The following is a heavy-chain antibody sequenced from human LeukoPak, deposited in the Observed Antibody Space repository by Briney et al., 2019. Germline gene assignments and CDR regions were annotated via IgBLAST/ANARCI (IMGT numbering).Heavy chain of an antibody. Sequence: SETLSLTCTVSGGSISSYYWSWIRQPPGKGLEWIGYIYYSGSTNYSPSLKSRVTISVDKSKNQVSLKLNSVTAADTAVYYCARALGAFDIWGQGTMVTVSS. V-gene: IGHV4-59*12. CDR3: ARALGAFDI. CDR1: GGSISSYY. CDR2: IYYSGST. J-gene: IGHJ3*02.